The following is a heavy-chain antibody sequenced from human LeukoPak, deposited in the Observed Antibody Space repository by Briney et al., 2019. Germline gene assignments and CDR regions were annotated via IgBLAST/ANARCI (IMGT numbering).Heavy chain of an antibody. CDR1: GLTFSTRA. Sequence: GCSLRLSCEASGLTFSTRAMTWVRQAPGKGLEWVSAISSSGGTTYYAESVKGRFTISRENSKNTLYLQMKSLRVEDTAVYYCAKTEGICVGRYFLLTTIDYWGQGTLITVSS. D-gene: IGHD2/OR15-2a*01. J-gene: IGHJ4*02. CDR3: AKTEGICVGRYFLLTTIDY. CDR2: ISSSGGTT. V-gene: IGHV3-23*01.